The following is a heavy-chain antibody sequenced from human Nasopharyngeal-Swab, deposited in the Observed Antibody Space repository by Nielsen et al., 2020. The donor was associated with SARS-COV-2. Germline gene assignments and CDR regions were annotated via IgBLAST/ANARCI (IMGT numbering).Heavy chain of an antibody. J-gene: IGHJ4*02. CDR2: ISYDGSNK. CDR1: GFTFSSYA. D-gene: IGHD3-22*01. Sequence: GESLKISCAASGFTFSSYAMHWVRQAPGKGLEWVAVISYDGSNKYYADSVKGRFTISRDNSKNTLYLQMNSLRAEGTAVYYCARDLGGYYGDWGQGTLVTVSS. CDR3: ARDLGGYYGD. V-gene: IGHV3-30-3*01.